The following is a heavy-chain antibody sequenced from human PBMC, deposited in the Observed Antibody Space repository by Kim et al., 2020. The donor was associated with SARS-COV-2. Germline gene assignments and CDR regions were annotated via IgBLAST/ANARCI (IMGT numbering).Heavy chain of an antibody. CDR3: AKDLSSILDV. D-gene: IGHD3-9*01. J-gene: IGHJ6*04. V-gene: IGHV3-23*01. CDR1: GFTFGNYV. Sequence: GGSLRLSCAASGFTFGNYVMTWVRRTPGKGLECVSSINDSGVSTFSADSVKGRSKISSDISKNTLFVQMNSLRAADTAEYHCAKDLSSILDVCDKGTTVTVSS. CDR2: INDSGVST.